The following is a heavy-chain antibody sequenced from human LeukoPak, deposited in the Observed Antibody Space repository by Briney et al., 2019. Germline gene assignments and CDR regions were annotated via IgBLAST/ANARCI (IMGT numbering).Heavy chain of an antibody. J-gene: IGHJ4*02. CDR3: ARGREPGIAVAGTGDFDY. D-gene: IGHD6-19*01. CDR2: FYYSGST. V-gene: IGHV4-59*13. CDR1: GGSISSCY. Sequence: SETLSLTCTVSGGSISSCYGSWIRQPPGEGLEWIGYFYYSGSTNYNPSLKSRVTISVDTSKNKFSLKLSSVTAADTAVYYCARGREPGIAVAGTGDFDYWGQGTLVTVSS.